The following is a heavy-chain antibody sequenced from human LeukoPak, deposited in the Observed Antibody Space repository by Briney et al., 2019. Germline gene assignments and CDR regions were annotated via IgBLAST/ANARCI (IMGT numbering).Heavy chain of an antibody. CDR3: ARDGRPFDI. Sequence: GGSLRLSCAASGFTFSSYTMSWVRQAPGKGLEWVSGISGSGGRTYYADSVKGRFTISRDNSKNTLALQMNSLRDEDTAVYYCARDGRPFDIWGQGTMVTVSS. CDR1: GFTFSSYT. V-gene: IGHV3-23*01. CDR2: ISGSGGRT. J-gene: IGHJ3*02.